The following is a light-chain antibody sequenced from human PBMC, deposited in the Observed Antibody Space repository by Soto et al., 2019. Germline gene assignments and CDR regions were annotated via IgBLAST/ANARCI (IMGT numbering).Light chain of an antibody. J-gene: IGLJ1*01. V-gene: IGLV1-44*01. CDR1: SSNKGTNT. CDR2: VND. CDR3: VAWDDNLDAHV. Sequence: QSVLTQPPSASGTPGQRVTISFFGGSSNKGTNTVGWYQQLPGAAPKVLIYVNDKRPSGVPARFSGSNSGTSASLTISGLQSEDEADYYCVAWDDNLDAHVFGTGTKVTVL.